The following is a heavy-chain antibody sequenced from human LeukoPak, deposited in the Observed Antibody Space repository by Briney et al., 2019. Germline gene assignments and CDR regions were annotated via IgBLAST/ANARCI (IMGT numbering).Heavy chain of an antibody. J-gene: IGHJ3*02. V-gene: IGHV4-59*10. CDR3: AMAGGSSGYYDAFDI. CDR1: GGSFSGYY. CDR2: IYTSGST. D-gene: IGHD3-22*01. Sequence: PSETLSLTCAVYGGSFSGYYWSWIRQPAGKGLEWIGRIYTSGSTNYNPSLKSRVTMSVDTSKNQFSLKLSFVTAADTAVYYCAMAGGSSGYYDAFDIWGQGTMVTVSS.